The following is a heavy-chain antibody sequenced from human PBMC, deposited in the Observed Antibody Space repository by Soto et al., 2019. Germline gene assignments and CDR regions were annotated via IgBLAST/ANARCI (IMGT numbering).Heavy chain of an antibody. V-gene: IGHV3-30*18. Sequence: QVQLVESGGGVVQPGTSLRLSCVASGFTFSTYAMHWVRQAPGKGLEWVAFISYDGTTKYYADSVKGRFTISRDNAKKTLYLQINSLTAEDTAVYYCAKDGGRGYCSNHTCRKGVNWCQGTLVTVSS. CDR2: ISYDGTTK. D-gene: IGHD2-2*01. CDR1: GFTFSTYA. CDR3: AKDGGRGYCSNHTCRKGVN. J-gene: IGHJ4*02.